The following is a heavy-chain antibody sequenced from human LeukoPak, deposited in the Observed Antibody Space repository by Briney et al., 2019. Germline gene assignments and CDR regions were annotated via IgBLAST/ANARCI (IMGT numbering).Heavy chain of an antibody. CDR2: NSAYNGNT. Sequence: ASVKVSCKASGYTFTSYGISWVRQAPGQGLEWMGWNSAYNGNTNYAQKLQGRVTMTTDTSTSTAYMELRSLRSDDTAVYYCARGITIFGVVRHFDYWGQGTLVTVSS. J-gene: IGHJ4*02. CDR3: ARGITIFGVVRHFDY. D-gene: IGHD3-3*01. V-gene: IGHV1-18*01. CDR1: GYTFTSYG.